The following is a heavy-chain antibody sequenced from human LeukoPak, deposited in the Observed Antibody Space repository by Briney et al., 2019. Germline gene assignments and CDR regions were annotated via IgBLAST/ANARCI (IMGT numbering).Heavy chain of an antibody. CDR2: ISSSSNYI. CDR1: GFTFNSYS. CDR3: ARDVGYCSGGSCYTYYFDY. D-gene: IGHD2-15*01. Sequence: PGGSLRLSCAASGFTFNSYSMNWVRQAPGKGLEWVSSISSSSNYIYYADPVKGRFTISRDNAKNSLYLQMNSLRAEDTAVYYCARDVGYCSGGSCYTYYFDYWGQGTLVTVSS. V-gene: IGHV3-21*01. J-gene: IGHJ4*02.